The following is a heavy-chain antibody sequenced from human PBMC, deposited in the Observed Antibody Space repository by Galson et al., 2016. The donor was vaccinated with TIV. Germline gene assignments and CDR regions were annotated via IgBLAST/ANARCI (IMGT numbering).Heavy chain of an antibody. Sequence: SLRLSCAASGFTFSGYAMHWVRQAPGKGLEWVAVLSYEGSNNFYADSGKGRFTVSSDNSRNTLYLQMNSRRAEDTAVYYCERDRSGYTSGYESAYFDLWGRGTLVVVSS. CDR2: LSYEGSNN. V-gene: IGHV3-30-3*01. CDR3: ERDRSGYTSGYESAYFDL. D-gene: IGHD5-18*01. J-gene: IGHJ2*01. CDR1: GFTFSGYA.